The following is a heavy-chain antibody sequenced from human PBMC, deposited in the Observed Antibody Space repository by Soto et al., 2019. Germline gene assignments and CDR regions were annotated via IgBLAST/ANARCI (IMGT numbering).Heavy chain of an antibody. J-gene: IGHJ5*02. Sequence: QVQLVQSGAEVKKPGASVKVSCKASGYTFTSYDINWVRQATGQVLEWMGWMNPNSGSTSYEQKFQGRVTMTRNTSISAAYVELSCLRSEDAAVYYCARGPGPLDPWGQGTLVTVSS. CDR3: ARGPGPLDP. CDR1: GYTFTSYD. CDR2: MNPNSGST. V-gene: IGHV1-8*01.